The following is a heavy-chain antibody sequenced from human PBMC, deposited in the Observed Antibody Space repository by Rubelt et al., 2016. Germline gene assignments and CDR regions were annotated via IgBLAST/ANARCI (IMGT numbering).Heavy chain of an antibody. CDR2: ISGGGGST. CDR3: AKLSSGWYVGGMDV. V-gene: IGHV3-23*01. CDR1: GFTFSSYA. D-gene: IGHD6-19*01. Sequence: EVQLLESGGGLVQPGGSLRLSCTASGFTFSSYAMSWVRQAPGKGLEWVSAISGGGGSTYYADSVKGRFTISRDNSKDTLYLQRSRLRAEDMAVYYCAKLSSGWYVGGMDVWGQGTTVTVSS. J-gene: IGHJ6*02.